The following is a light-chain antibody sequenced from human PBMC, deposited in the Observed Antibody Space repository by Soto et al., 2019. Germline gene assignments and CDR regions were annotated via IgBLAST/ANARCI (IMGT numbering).Light chain of an antibody. CDR3: QQYESYPLT. J-gene: IGKJ4*01. V-gene: IGKV1-5*03. Sequence: DIQMTQSPSTLSASVGDRVTITCRASQGINSWLAWYQQQPGKAPKLLIHKASSLESGVPSRFSGSGSGTDLTLTISSLQPDDFATYYCQQYESYPLTFGGGTKVEIK. CDR2: KAS. CDR1: QGINSW.